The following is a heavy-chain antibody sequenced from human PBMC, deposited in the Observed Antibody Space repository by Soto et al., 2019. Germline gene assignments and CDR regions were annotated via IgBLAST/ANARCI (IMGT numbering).Heavy chain of an antibody. CDR3: ARDRVHTSFGVVLVGMDV. J-gene: IGHJ6*02. Sequence: VQVVESGGGLVQPGGSLRLSCAASGFTFSTYSMNWVRQAPGKGLEWVSSISSNSDYIYSADSVKGRFTISRDNAKNSLYLQMNSLRAEDTAVYYCARDRVHTSFGVVLVGMDVWGQGTTVTVSS. CDR2: ISSNSDYI. D-gene: IGHD3-3*01. CDR1: GFTFSTYS. V-gene: IGHV3-21*06.